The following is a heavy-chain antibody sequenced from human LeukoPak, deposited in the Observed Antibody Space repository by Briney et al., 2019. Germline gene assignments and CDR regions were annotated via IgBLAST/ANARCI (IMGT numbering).Heavy chain of an antibody. CDR1: GYTFTSYG. CDR3: ARIELAHTARNSPQDY. V-gene: IGHV1-18*01. Sequence: GASVKVSCKASGYTFTSYGISWVRQAPGQGLEWMGWISAYNGNTNYAQKLQGRVTMTTDTSTSTAYMELRSLRSDDTAVYYCARIELAHTARNSPQDYWGQGTLVTVSS. J-gene: IGHJ4*02. D-gene: IGHD5-18*01. CDR2: ISAYNGNT.